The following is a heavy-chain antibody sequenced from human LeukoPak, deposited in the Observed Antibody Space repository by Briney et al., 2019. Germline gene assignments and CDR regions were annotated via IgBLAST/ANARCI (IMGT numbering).Heavy chain of an antibody. Sequence: GGSLRLSCAASGFTFSSYTTTWVRQAPGKGLEWVSSITSRSSYIYYADSVKGRFIISRDNAKNSLYLQMNSLRAEDTAVYYCARDRSSTNWGQGTLVTVSS. J-gene: IGHJ4*02. CDR1: GFTFSSYT. CDR2: ITSRSSYI. CDR3: ARDRSSTN. D-gene: IGHD2-2*01. V-gene: IGHV3-21*01.